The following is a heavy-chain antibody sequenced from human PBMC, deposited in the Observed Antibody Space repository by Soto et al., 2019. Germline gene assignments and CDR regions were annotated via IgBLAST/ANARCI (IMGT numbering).Heavy chain of an antibody. D-gene: IGHD6-13*01. Sequence: GGSLRLSCAASGFTFSSYAMSWVRQAPGKGLEWVSAISGSGGSTYYADSVKGRFTISRDNSKNTLYLQMNSLRAEDTAVYYCAKIRGIAAAGLYYFDYWGQGTLVTVSS. J-gene: IGHJ4*02. CDR1: GFTFSSYA. V-gene: IGHV3-23*01. CDR3: AKIRGIAAAGLYYFDY. CDR2: ISGSGGST.